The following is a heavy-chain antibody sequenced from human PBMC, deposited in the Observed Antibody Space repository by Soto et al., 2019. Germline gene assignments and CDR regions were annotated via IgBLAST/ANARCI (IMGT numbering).Heavy chain of an antibody. J-gene: IGHJ5*02. CDR3: TRSYNWNDHWFDP. Sequence: GGSLRLSCAASGFTFSGSAMHWVRQASGKGLEWVGRIRSKSNCYATAYAASVKGRFTISRDDSKNTAYLQMNSLKTEDTAVYYCTRSYNWNDHWFDPWGQGTLVTVSS. V-gene: IGHV3-73*01. D-gene: IGHD1-20*01. CDR1: GFTFSGSA. CDR2: IRSKSNCYAT.